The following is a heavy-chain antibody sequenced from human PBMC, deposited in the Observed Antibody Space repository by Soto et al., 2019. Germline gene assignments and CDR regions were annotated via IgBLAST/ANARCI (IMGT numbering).Heavy chain of an antibody. Sequence: SCPTLVNPTQTLTLTCTFSGFSLSTSGVGVGWIRQPPGKALEWLALIYWNDDKRYSPSLKSRLTITKDTSKNQVVLTMTNMDPVDTATYYCAHRNWKALAFDYWGQGTLVTVSS. D-gene: IGHD1-20*01. J-gene: IGHJ4*02. V-gene: IGHV2-5*01. CDR2: IYWNDDK. CDR1: GFSLSTSGVG. CDR3: AHRNWKALAFDY.